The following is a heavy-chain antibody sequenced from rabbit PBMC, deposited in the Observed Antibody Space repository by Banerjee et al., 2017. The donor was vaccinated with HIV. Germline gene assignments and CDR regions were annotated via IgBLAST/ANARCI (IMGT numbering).Heavy chain of an antibody. CDR3: ARGVYAGYGYATEYYFDL. D-gene: IGHD6-1*01. CDR2: IYPGSTIT. J-gene: IGHJ4*01. V-gene: IGHV1S47*01. CDR1: GIDFSTYG. Sequence: QEQLKESGGGLVQPGGSLKLSCKASGIDFSTYGISWVRQAPGKGLEWIAYIYPGSTITNYANSVKGRFTISSDNAQNTVFLQMTSLTASDTATYFCARGVYAGYGYATEYYFDLWGPGTLVTVS.